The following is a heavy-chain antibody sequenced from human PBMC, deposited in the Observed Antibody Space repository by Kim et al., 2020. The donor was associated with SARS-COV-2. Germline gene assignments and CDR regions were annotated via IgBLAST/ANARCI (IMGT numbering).Heavy chain of an antibody. J-gene: IGHJ2*01. D-gene: IGHD6-13*01. V-gene: IGHV4-59*08. CDR3: ARLGGVHSSSWRVGLYFDL. CDR1: GGSISPKY. CDR2: MYYSGAT. Sequence: SETLSLTCSVTGGSISPKYWSWIRQPPGKGLEWIAYMYYSGATTYNPSLESRVTISVDTSKNQFSLKLTSVTAADTAVYYCARLGGVHSSSWRVGLYFDLWGRGTLVTVSS.